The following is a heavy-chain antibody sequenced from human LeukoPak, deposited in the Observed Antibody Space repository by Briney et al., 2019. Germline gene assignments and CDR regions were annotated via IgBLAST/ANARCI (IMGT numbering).Heavy chain of an antibody. CDR3: AKTGRPNNSGWYRWFDP. Sequence: SETLSLTCTVSGDSISTYYWSWIRQPPGKGLEWIGCICNSGGTNYNPSLKSRVTISVDTSKDQFSLNLSSVTAADTAVYYCAKTGRPNNSGWYRWFDPWGQGTLVTVSS. V-gene: IGHV4-4*09. D-gene: IGHD6-19*01. J-gene: IGHJ5*02. CDR1: GDSISTYY. CDR2: ICNSGGT.